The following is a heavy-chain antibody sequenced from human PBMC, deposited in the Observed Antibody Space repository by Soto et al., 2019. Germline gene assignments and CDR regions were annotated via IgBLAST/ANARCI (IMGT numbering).Heavy chain of an antibody. V-gene: IGHV4-61*01. J-gene: IGHJ4*02. CDR1: GGSVSSGSYY. CDR3: ARANGRFGGEVIDY. D-gene: IGHD3-10*01. CDR2: LYYTGTT. Sequence: QVQLQESGPGLVKPSETLSLTCTVSGGSVSSGSYYWSWIRQPPGKGLEWLAYLYYTGTTNYNPSLKSRVTLSRDTSKNQFSLRVNSVTAADTAVYYCARANGRFGGEVIDYWGQGTLVTVSS.